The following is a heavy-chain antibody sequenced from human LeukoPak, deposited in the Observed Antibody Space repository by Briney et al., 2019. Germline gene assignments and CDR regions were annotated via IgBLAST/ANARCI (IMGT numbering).Heavy chain of an antibody. CDR2: IHYSGNT. J-gene: IGHJ4*02. CDR1: GGSISSSNYY. Sequence: SETLSLTCTVSGGSISSSNYYWGWIRQPPGKGLEWIGTIHYSGNTYYNPSLKSRVAISVDTSKNQFSLRLSSVTAAGTAVYYCARDFGDYRVDYWGQGALVTVSS. V-gene: IGHV4-39*01. D-gene: IGHD4-17*01. CDR3: ARDFGDYRVDY.